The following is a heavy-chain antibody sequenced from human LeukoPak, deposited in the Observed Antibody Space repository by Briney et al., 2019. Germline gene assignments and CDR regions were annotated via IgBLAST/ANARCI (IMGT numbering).Heavy chain of an antibody. CDR3: ARAAAETGAFRDNWFDP. D-gene: IGHD6-19*01. CDR1: GFTVSSNY. V-gene: IGHV3-53*05. Sequence: GGSLRLSCAASGFTVSSNYMNWVRQAPGKGLEWVSVIYSDGRTYYADSVKGRFTISRDNSKNTLYLQMNSLRAEDTALYYCARAAAETGAFRDNWFDPWGQGTLVTVSS. J-gene: IGHJ5*02. CDR2: IYSDGRT.